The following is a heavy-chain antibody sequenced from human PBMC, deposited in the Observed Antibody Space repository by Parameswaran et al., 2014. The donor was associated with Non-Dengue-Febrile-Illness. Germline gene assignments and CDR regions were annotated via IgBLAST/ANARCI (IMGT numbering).Heavy chain of an antibody. CDR3: ASRGRRVAGIDY. D-gene: IGHD6-19*01. V-gene: IGHV4-59*08. Sequence: PGKGLEWIGYIYYSGSTNYNPSLRSRVTISVDTSKNQFSLKLSSVTAADTAVYYCASRGRRVAGIDYWGQGTLVTVSS. J-gene: IGHJ4*02. CDR2: IYYSGST.